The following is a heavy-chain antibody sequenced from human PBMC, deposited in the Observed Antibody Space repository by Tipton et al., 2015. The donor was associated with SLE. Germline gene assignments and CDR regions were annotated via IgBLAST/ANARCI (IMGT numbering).Heavy chain of an antibody. CDR1: GGSFSGYY. CDR2: IYYSGST. Sequence: TLSLTCAVYGGSFSGYYWSWIRQPPGKGLEWIGYIYYSGSTNYNPSLKSRVTISVDTSKNQFSLKLSSVTAADTAVYYCAREGCSGGSCYSDYWGQGTLVTVSS. CDR3: AREGCSGGSCYSDY. V-gene: IGHV4-59*12. J-gene: IGHJ4*02. D-gene: IGHD2-15*01.